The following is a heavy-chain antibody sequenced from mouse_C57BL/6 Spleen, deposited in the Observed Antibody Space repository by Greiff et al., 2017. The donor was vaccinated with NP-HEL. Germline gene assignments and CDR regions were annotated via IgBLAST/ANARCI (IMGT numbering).Heavy chain of an antibody. D-gene: IGHD2-3*01. CDR1: GYTFTDYY. V-gene: IGHV1-19*01. CDR3: ARGIYNVDQAGFAY. J-gene: IGHJ3*01. CDR2: INPYNGGT. Sequence: EVKLQQSGPVLVKPGASVKMSCKASGYTFTDYYMNWVKQSPGKSLEWIGVINPYNGGTSYNQKFKGKATLTVDKSSSTAYMELNSLTSEDSAVYYSARGIYNVDQAGFAYWGQGTLVTVSA.